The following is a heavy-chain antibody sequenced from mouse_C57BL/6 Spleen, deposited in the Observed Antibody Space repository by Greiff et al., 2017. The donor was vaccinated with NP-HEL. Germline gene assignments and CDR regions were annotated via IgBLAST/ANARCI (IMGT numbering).Heavy chain of an antibody. Sequence: VQLQQSGPELVKPGASVKISCKASGYAFSSSWMNWVKQRPGTGLEWIGRIYPGDGDTNYNGKFKGKATLTADKSSSTAYMQLSSLTSEDSAVYFCARSGMVTTYAMDYWGQGTSVTVSS. CDR3: ARSGMVTTYAMDY. V-gene: IGHV1-82*01. CDR2: IYPGDGDT. CDR1: GYAFSSSW. D-gene: IGHD2-2*01. J-gene: IGHJ4*01.